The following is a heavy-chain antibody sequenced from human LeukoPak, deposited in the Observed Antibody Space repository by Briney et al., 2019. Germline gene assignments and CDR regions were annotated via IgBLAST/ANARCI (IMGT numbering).Heavy chain of an antibody. J-gene: IGHJ5*02. CDR3: ARGVVAATRLVWFDP. Sequence: ASVKVSCKASGYTFTSYGISWVRQAPGQGLEWMGWISAYNGKTNYAQKLQGRVTMTTDTSTSTAYIELRSLRSDDTAVYYCARGVVAATRLVWFDPWGQGTLVTVSS. D-gene: IGHD2-15*01. CDR1: GYTFTSYG. CDR2: ISAYNGKT. V-gene: IGHV1-18*01.